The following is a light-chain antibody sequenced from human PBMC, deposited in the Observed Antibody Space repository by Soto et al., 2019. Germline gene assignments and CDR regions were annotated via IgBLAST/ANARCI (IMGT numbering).Light chain of an antibody. J-gene: IGKJ2*01. Sequence: DIHVTQSPSTLSASVGYIFTITCRASQAPGGFLAWFQQKPGKAPKLLIYDASNLQTGVPRRFRGSQTGTEFTLTISGLQTDDYASYFCLQYDSYPYSFGQGTQVDIK. CDR3: LQYDSYPYS. CDR1: QAPGGF. CDR2: DAS. V-gene: IGKV1-5*01.